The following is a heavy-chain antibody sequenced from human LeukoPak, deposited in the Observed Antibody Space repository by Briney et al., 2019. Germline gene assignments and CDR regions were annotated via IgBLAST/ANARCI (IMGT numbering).Heavy chain of an antibody. CDR3: ARGQASHAVVPAAPWRYYYYYMDV. D-gene: IGHD2-2*01. V-gene: IGHV1-2*04. CDR2: INPNSGGT. J-gene: IGHJ6*03. CDR1: GYTFTGYY. Sequence: ASVKVSCKASGYTFTGYYMHWVRQAPGQGLEWMGWINPNSGGTNYAQKFQGWVTMTRDTSISTAYMELSRLRSDDTAVYYCARGQASHAVVPAAPWRYYYYYMDVWGKGTTVTVSS.